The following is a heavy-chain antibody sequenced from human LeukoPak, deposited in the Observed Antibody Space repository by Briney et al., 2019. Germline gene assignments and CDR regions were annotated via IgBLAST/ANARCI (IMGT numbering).Heavy chain of an antibody. D-gene: IGHD3/OR15-3a*01. Sequence: GGSLRLSCAASGFTFSNVPMHWVRQAPGQGLEWVAVISYDGRDKYYAESVKGRFTISRDNSKNTLYLQLSSLRPEDTAVYYCARVSGWLARGGLDSWGHGIPVTVSS. CDR2: ISYDGRDK. J-gene: IGHJ5*01. CDR3: ARVSGWLARGGLDS. CDR1: GFTFSNVP. V-gene: IGHV3-30*04.